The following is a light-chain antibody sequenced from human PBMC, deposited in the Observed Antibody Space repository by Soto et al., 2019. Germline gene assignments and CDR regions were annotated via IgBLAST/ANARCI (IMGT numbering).Light chain of an antibody. V-gene: IGKV3-20*01. CDR1: QSVSSSY. CDR2: GAS. CDR3: QRYNNWPLT. Sequence: EIVLAQSPGTLSLSPGERATLSCRASQSVSSSYLAWYQQKPGQAPRLLIYGASSRATGIPDRFSGSGSGPEFTLTINSLQSEDFAIYYCQRYNNWPLTFGGGTKV. J-gene: IGKJ4*01.